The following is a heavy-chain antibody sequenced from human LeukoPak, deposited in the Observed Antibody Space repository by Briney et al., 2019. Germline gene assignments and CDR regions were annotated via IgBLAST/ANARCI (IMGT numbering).Heavy chain of an antibody. CDR3: ARGDESLVYGMDV. CDR2: IYYSGST. CDR1: GGSISSSSYY. Sequence: PSETLSLTCTVSGGSISSSSYYWGWIRQPPGKGLEWIGSIYYSGSTYYNPSLKSRVTISVDTSKNQFSLRLKSVTAADTAVYYCARGDESLVYGMDVWGQGTTVTVSS. J-gene: IGHJ6*02. V-gene: IGHV4-39*07.